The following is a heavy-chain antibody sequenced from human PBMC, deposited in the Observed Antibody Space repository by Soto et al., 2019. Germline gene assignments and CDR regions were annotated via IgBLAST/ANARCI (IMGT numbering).Heavy chain of an antibody. Sequence: EMQLVESGGGLVQPGGSLRLSCAASGFTVSSNYMSWVRQAPGKGLEWVSVIYSGGSTYYADSVKGRFTISRDNSKNTLYLQMNSLRAEDTAVYYCARDSRVPVPAAMPDGYFDLWGRGTLVTVSS. CDR2: IYSGGST. J-gene: IGHJ2*01. CDR3: ARDSRVPVPAAMPDGYFDL. D-gene: IGHD2-2*01. CDR1: GFTVSSNY. V-gene: IGHV3-66*01.